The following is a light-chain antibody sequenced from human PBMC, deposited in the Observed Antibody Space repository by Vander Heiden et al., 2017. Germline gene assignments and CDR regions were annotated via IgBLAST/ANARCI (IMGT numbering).Light chain of an antibody. CDR3: QHRNSGHPSIT. CDR2: DAS. V-gene: IGKV3-11*01. J-gene: IGKJ5*01. Sequence: ETGLTQSPATLSLSPGERATLSCRASQSISSYLAWYKQKPGQAPRLLIYDASNRAIGLKARFRGNGYETDFTLIISSREPEDLGVYYSQHRNSGHPSITFGQGTQMEIK. CDR1: QSISSY.